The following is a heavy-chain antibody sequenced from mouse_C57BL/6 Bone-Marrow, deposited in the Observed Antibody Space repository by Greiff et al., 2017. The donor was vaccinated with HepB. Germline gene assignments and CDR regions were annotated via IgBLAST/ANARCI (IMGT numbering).Heavy chain of an antibody. J-gene: IGHJ4*01. V-gene: IGHV5-15*01. Sequence: EVKLMESGGGLVQPGGSLKLSCAASGFTFSDYGMAWVRQAPRKGPEWVAFISNLAYSIYYADTVTGRFTISRENAKNTLYLEMSSLRSEDTAMYYCARHRRYGYDGDYYAMDYWGQGTSVTVSS. CDR1: GFTFSDYG. CDR3: ARHRRYGYDGDYYAMDY. D-gene: IGHD2-2*01. CDR2: ISNLAYSI.